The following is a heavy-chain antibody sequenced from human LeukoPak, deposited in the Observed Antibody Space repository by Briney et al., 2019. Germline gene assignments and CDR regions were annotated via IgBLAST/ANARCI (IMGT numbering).Heavy chain of an antibody. CDR2: ISSSGSTI. Sequence: GGSLRLSCAASGFTFSSYEMNWVRQAPGKGLEWVSYISSSGSTIYYADSVKGRFTISRDNAKNSLYLQMNSLRAEDTAVYHCARDRLLEDRDYSYYYYMDVWGKGTTVTVSS. D-gene: IGHD1-1*01. V-gene: IGHV3-48*03. CDR1: GFTFSSYE. CDR3: ARDRLLEDRDYSYYYYMDV. J-gene: IGHJ6*03.